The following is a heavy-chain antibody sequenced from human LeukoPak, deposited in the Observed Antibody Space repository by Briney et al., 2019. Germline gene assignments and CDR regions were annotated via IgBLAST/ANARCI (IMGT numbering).Heavy chain of an antibody. D-gene: IGHD6-6*01. J-gene: IGHJ4*02. CDR2: INHSGST. V-gene: IGHV4-34*01. Sequence: SETLSLTCAVYGGSFSGYYWSWIRQPPGKGLEWIGEINHSGSTNCNPSLKSRVTISVDTSKNQFSLKLSSVTAADTAVYYCARGGGRYSSSPFDYWGQGTLVTVSS. CDR1: GGSFSGYY. CDR3: ARGGGRYSSSPFDY.